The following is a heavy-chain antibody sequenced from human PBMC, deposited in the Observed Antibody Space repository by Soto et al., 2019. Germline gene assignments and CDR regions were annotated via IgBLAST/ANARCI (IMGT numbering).Heavy chain of an antibody. CDR3: ARGGGTTVVTQRLDY. CDR1: GYTFTSYY. D-gene: IGHD4-17*01. CDR2: INPSGGST. V-gene: IGHV1-46*01. J-gene: IGHJ4*02. Sequence: GASVKVSCKASGYTFTSYYMHWVRQAPGQGLEWMGIINPSGGSTSYAQKFQGRVTMTRDTSTSTVYMELSSLRSEDTAVYYCARGGGTTVVTQRLDYWGQGTLVTVSS.